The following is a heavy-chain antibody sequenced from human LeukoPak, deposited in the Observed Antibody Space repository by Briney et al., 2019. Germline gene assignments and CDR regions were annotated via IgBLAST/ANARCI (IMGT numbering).Heavy chain of an antibody. V-gene: IGHV4-4*09. CDR2: IHSSGST. CDR3: ARLGSYSDH. J-gene: IGHJ4*02. CDR1: DGTIRSYY. D-gene: IGHD1-26*01. Sequence: PSETLSLTCSVSDGTIRSYYWSWIRQPPGKGLEWIGYIHSSGSTHYNPSLRGRVTTSLDTSKNRFSLKLTSGTAADTAVYYCARLGSYSDHWGQGTLVTVSS.